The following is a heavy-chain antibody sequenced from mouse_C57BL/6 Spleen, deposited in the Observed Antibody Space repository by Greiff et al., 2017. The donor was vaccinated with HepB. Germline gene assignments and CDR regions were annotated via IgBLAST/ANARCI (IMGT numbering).Heavy chain of an antibody. CDR1: GYTFTSYW. D-gene: IGHD1-1*01. CDR2: IHPNSGST. Sequence: QVQLQQPGAELVKPGASVKLSCKASGYTFTSYWMHWVKQRPGQGLEWIGMIHPNSGSTNYKEKFKSKATLTVDKSSSTAYMQLSSLTSEDSAVYYCARGITTVVATPWYFDVWGTGTTVTVSS. CDR3: ARGITTVVATPWYFDV. V-gene: IGHV1-64*01. J-gene: IGHJ1*03.